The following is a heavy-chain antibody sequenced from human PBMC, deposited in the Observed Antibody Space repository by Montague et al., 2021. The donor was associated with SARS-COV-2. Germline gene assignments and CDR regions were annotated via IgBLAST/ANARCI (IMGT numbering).Heavy chain of an antibody. CDR3: ARPGVIAGATIFSHWFDP. CDR1: GGSISSRSYY. D-gene: IGHD1-26*01. V-gene: IGHV4-39*01. Sequence: SETLSLTCTVSGGSISSRSYYWGWIRQPPGKGLEWIGAIYYSGSTYYNPSLKSRVTISVDTSKNQFSLKLSSVTAADTAVYYCARPGVIAGATIFSHWFDPWGQGTLVTVSS. CDR2: IYYSGST. J-gene: IGHJ5*02.